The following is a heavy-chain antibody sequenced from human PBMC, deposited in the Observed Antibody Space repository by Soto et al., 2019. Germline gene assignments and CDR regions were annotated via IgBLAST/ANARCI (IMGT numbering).Heavy chain of an antibody. J-gene: IGHJ4*02. V-gene: IGHV4-31*03. Sequence: QVQLQESGPGLVKPSQTLSLTCTVSGDSVSSGRYFWSWIRQHPGMVLEWIGYISFSGSTYYTPSLKSRLTMSIDTSANQFSLKLGSVTAADTAVYFCASGRPMMGAKTFFDHWGQGTRVAVSS. CDR2: ISFSGST. CDR3: ASGRPMMGAKTFFDH. CDR1: GDSVSSGRYF. D-gene: IGHD1-26*01.